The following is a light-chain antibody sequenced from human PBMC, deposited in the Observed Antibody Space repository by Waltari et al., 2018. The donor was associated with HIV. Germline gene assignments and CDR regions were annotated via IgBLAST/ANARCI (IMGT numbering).Light chain of an antibody. V-gene: IGLV1-47*01. CDR1: SSNIGSKY. Sequence: QSVLTQPPSASGTPGQRVPISCPGSSSNIGSKYVYWYQQLPGTAPKLLIYRNNQRPSGVPDRFSGSKSGTSACLAISGLRSEDEADDYWAAWEDSLSGVVFGGGTKLTVL. CDR3: AAWEDSLSGVV. J-gene: IGLJ3*02. CDR2: RNN.